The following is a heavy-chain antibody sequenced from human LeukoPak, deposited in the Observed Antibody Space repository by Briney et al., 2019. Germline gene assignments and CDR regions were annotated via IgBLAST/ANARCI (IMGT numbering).Heavy chain of an antibody. CDR2: ISYDGSNK. J-gene: IGHJ4*02. V-gene: IGHV3-30-3*01. CDR1: GGTFSGYA. D-gene: IGHD2-2*02. Sequence: SCKASGGTFSGYAISWVRQAPGKGLEWVAVISYDGSNKYYADSVKGRFTISRDNSKNTLYLQMNSLRAEDTAVYYCARTTGAFVVVPAAIFDWGQGTLVTVSS. CDR3: ARTTGAFVVVPAAIFD.